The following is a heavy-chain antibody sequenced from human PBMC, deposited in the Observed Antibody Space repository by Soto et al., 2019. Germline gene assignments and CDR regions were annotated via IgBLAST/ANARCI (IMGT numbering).Heavy chain of an antibody. D-gene: IGHD3-3*01. CDR3: ARGGDPYDFWSGYYDY. V-gene: IGHV4-34*01. J-gene: IGHJ4*02. CDR2: INHSGST. Sequence: SETLSLTCAVYGGSFSGYYWSWIRQPPGKGLEWIGEINHSGSTNYNPSLKSRVTISVDTSENQFSLKLSSVTAADTAVYYCARGGDPYDFWSGYYDYWGQGTLVTVSS. CDR1: GGSFSGYY.